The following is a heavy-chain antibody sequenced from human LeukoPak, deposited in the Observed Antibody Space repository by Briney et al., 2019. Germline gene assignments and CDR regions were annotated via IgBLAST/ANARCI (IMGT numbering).Heavy chain of an antibody. J-gene: IGHJ4*02. CDR2: IKEDGSEK. Sequence: GRSLRLSCAASGFTFSSYWMSWVRQAPGKGLEWVANIKEDGSEKYYVDSVKGRFTISRDNAKNSVYLQMNSLRAEDTAVYYCAREGDYYCSGGSCYDYWGQGTLVTVSS. D-gene: IGHD2-15*01. V-gene: IGHV3-7*01. CDR3: AREGDYYCSGGSCYDY. CDR1: GFTFSSYW.